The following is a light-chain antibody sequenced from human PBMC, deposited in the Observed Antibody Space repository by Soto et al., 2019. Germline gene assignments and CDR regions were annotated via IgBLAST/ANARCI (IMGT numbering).Light chain of an antibody. Sequence: QSVLPPASVSGSPGPSITISCTGTSSDVGGYNYVSWYQQHPGKAPKLMIYEVSNRPSGVSTRFSGSKSGNTASLTISGLQADDDADYYCSSFTTTYTRVFGSGTKVTVL. CDR1: SSDVGGYNY. V-gene: IGLV2-14*01. CDR3: SSFTTTYTRV. J-gene: IGLJ1*01. CDR2: EVS.